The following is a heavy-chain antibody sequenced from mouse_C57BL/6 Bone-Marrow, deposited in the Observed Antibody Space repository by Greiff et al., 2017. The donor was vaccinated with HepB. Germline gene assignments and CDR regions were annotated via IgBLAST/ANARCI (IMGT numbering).Heavy chain of an antibody. V-gene: IGHV7-3*01. D-gene: IGHD2-2*01. Sequence: EVQVVESGGGLVQPGGSLSLSCAASGFTFTDYYMSWVRQPPGKALEWLGFIRNKANGYTTEYSASVKGRFTISRDNSQSILYLQMNALRAEDSATYYGARYGRYYGYEGFAYWGQGTLVTVSA. CDR2: IRNKANGYTT. J-gene: IGHJ3*01. CDR1: GFTFTDYY. CDR3: ARYGRYYGYEGFAY.